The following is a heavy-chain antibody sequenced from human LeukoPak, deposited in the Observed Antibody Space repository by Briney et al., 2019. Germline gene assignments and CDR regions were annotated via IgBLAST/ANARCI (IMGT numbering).Heavy chain of an antibody. V-gene: IGHV4-61*02. CDR3: ARVLRDAFDI. CDR2: IYTSGST. CDR1: GGPISSSSYY. Sequence: SETLSLTCTVSGGPISSSSYYWSWIRQPAGKGLEWIGRIYTSGSTNYNPSLKSRVTMSVDTSKNQFSLKLSSVTAADTAVYYCARVLRDAFDIWGQGTMVTVSS. J-gene: IGHJ3*02. D-gene: IGHD4-17*01.